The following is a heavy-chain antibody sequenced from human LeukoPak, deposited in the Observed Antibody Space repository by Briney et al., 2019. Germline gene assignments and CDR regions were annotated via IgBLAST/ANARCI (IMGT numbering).Heavy chain of an antibody. CDR2: INPNSGGT. CDR1: GYTFTSYG. J-gene: IGHJ4*02. D-gene: IGHD5-18*01. CDR3: ARVGYSYGYEGIDY. Sequence: VASVKVSCKASGYTFTSYGISWVRQAPGQGLEWMGWINPNSGGTNYAQKFQGRVTMTRDTSISTAYMELSRLRSDDTAVYYCARVGYSYGYEGIDYWGQGTLVTVSS. V-gene: IGHV1-2*02.